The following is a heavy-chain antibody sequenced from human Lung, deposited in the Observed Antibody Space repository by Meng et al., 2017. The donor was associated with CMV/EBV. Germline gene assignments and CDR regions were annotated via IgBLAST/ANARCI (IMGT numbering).Heavy chain of an antibody. Sequence: GGSLRLXCAASGFTFSSYSMNWVRQAPGKGLEWVSSISSSSSYIYYADSVKGRFTISRDNAKNSLYLQMNSLRAEDTAVYYCARDRYSGSSDAFDIWGQGXMVTVSS. CDR2: ISSSSSYI. V-gene: IGHV3-21*01. D-gene: IGHD1-26*01. CDR1: GFTFSSYS. J-gene: IGHJ3*02. CDR3: ARDRYSGSSDAFDI.